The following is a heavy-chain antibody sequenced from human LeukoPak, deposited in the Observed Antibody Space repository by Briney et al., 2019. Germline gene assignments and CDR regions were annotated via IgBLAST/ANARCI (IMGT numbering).Heavy chain of an antibody. CDR3: ARYSSTWPYWYFDL. CDR1: GGSISSGSYS. V-gene: IGHV4-30-2*01. CDR2: ISHSGST. Sequence: SETLSLTCAVSGGSISSGSYSWSWIRQPPGKGLEWIGYISHSGSTYYKPSLKSRVTISVDRSKNQFFLKLTSVTAADTAVYYCARYSSTWPYWYFDLWGRGTLVTASS. D-gene: IGHD6-13*01. J-gene: IGHJ2*01.